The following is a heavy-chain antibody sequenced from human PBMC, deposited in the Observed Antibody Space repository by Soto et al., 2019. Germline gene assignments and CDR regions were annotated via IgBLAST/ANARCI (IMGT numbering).Heavy chain of an antibody. D-gene: IGHD1-1*01. J-gene: IGHJ6*02. CDR1: GYSVTSSDYY. V-gene: IGHV4-39*01. CDR2: MFYSGLT. Sequence: KPSGTLSLTCSVSGYSVTSSDYYWAWIRQPPGKGLEWIGSMFYSGLTYYNPSLKSRVTLSVDTSKNQFSVRLNSVTAADTAVYYCAPLSVSIRGPYGIHVWGHGTCVPASS. CDR3: APLSVSIRGPYGIHV.